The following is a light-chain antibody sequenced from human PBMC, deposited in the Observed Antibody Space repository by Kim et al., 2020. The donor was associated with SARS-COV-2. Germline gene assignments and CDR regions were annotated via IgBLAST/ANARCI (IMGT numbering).Light chain of an antibody. CDR3: QQYNSYSGT. CDR1: QSITSW. CDR2: DAS. Sequence: GDRVTITCRASQSITSWLAWYQQKPGKAHKLLIYDASNLKGGVPSGFSGSGSGTEFTLTISSLQPDDFATYYCQQYNSYSGTFGQGTKVDIK. V-gene: IGKV1-5*01. J-gene: IGKJ1*01.